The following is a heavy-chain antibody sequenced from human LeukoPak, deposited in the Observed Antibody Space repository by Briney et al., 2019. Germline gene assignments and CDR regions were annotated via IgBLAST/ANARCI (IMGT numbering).Heavy chain of an antibody. D-gene: IGHD3-22*01. J-gene: IGHJ6*03. V-gene: IGHV3-20*04. Sequence: AGGSLRLSCAASGFTFDDYGMSWVRQAPGKGLEWVSGINWNGGSTGYADSVKGRFTISRDNAKNSLYLQMNSLRAEDTALYYCARKYYYDSSGYYYPYYYYYYMDVWGKGTTVTVSS. CDR3: ARKYYYDSSGYYYPYYYYYYMDV. CDR2: INWNGGST. CDR1: GFTFDDYG.